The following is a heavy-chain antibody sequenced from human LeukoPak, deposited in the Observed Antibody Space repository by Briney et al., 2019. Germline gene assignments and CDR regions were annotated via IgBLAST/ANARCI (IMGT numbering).Heavy chain of an antibody. J-gene: IGHJ4*02. CDR3: ARGRGNSYQYFDY. Sequence: PGGSLRLSCEASGFSLSGYGMHWVRQAPGKGLEWVAAISFDGSNTYYADSVKGRFTISRDNSKNTLYLQVNSLRAEDTTVYYCARGRGNSYQYFDYWGQGTLVTVSS. CDR2: ISFDGSNT. CDR1: GFSLSGYG. D-gene: IGHD6-6*01. V-gene: IGHV3-33*01.